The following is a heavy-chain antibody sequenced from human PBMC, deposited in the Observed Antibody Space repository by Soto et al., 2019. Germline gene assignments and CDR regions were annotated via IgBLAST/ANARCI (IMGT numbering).Heavy chain of an antibody. Sequence: PSETLSLTCAVYGGSFSGYYWSWIRQPPGKGLEWTGEINHSGSTNYNPSLKSRVTISVDTSKNQFSLKLSSVTAADTAVYYCARIPLGLEWLLKYYYYYGMDVWGQGTTVTVSS. CDR2: INHSGST. CDR1: GGSFSGYY. J-gene: IGHJ6*02. D-gene: IGHD3-3*01. CDR3: ARIPLGLEWLLKYYYYYGMDV. V-gene: IGHV4-34*01.